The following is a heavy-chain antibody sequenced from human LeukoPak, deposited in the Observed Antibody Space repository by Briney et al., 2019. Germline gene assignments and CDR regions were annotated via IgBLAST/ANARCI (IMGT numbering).Heavy chain of an antibody. J-gene: IGHJ4*02. CDR1: GGSISSGDYY. D-gene: IGHD4-23*01. CDR3: ARHDYGGNAFDY. Sequence: SETQSLTCTVSGGSISSGDYYWSWIRQPPGKGLEWIGYIYYSGSTYYNPSLKSRVTISVDTSKNQFSLKLSSVTAADTAVYYCARHDYGGNAFDYWGQGTLVTVSS. V-gene: IGHV4-30-4*01. CDR2: IYYSGST.